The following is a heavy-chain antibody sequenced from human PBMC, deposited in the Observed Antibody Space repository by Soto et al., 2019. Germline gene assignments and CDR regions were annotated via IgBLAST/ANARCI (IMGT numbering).Heavy chain of an antibody. J-gene: IGHJ3*02. D-gene: IGHD6-25*01. CDR2: IIPSGGST. Sequence: SVKVSCKASGGTFSSYTISWVRQAPGRGLEWMGRIIPSGGSTNYSRKFQGRVTMTRDTSTSTVYVELSNLRSEDTAVYYCARNRASGLDIWGQGTMVTVSS. V-gene: IGHV1-69*02. CDR1: GGTFSSYT. CDR3: ARNRASGLDI.